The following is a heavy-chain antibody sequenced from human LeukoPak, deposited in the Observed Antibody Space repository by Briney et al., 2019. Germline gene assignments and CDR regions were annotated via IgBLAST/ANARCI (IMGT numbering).Heavy chain of an antibody. D-gene: IGHD3-10*01. CDR1: GGSISSYY. CDR3: ARDRKDRDYYGSGSYRRWFDP. CDR2: IYTSGST. Sequence: SETLSLTCTVSGGSISSYYWSWIRQPAGKGPEWIGRIYTSGSTNYNPSLKSRVTMSVDTSKNQFSLKLSSVTAADTAVYYCARDRKDRDYYGSGSYRRWFDPWGQGTLVTVSS. J-gene: IGHJ5*02. V-gene: IGHV4-4*07.